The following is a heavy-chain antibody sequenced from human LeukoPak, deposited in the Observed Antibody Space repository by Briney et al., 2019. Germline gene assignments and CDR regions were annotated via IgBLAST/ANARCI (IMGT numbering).Heavy chain of an antibody. V-gene: IGHV5-10-1*01. CDR1: GYRFTSYW. Sequence: GESLRISFKGSGYRFTSYWISWVRQMPGKGLEWMGRIDPSDSYTNYSPSFQGHVTISADKSISTAYLQWSSLKASDTAMYYCARQDLGQYCSGGSCYMDYWGQGTLVTVSS. J-gene: IGHJ4*02. CDR3: ARQDLGQYCSGGSCYMDY. D-gene: IGHD2-15*01. CDR2: IDPSDSYT.